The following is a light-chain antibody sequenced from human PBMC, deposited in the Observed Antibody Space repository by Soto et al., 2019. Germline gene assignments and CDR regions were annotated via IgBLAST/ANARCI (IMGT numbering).Light chain of an antibody. J-gene: IGKJ4*01. Sequence: EIVLTQSPGTLSLSPGERATPSCRSSQSVSSSYLAWYQQKPGQAPRLLIYGASSRATGIPDRFSGSGSGTDFTLTISRLEPEDFAVYFCQQYARSPLAFGGGTKVDIK. V-gene: IGKV3-20*01. CDR2: GAS. CDR1: QSVSSSY. CDR3: QQYARSPLA.